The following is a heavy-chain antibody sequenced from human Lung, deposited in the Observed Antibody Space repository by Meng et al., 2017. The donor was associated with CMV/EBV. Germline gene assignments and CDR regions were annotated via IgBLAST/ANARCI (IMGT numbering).Heavy chain of an antibody. Sequence: SQXXXLTXAVYGGSISGYYWSWIRQPPGKGLEWFGEINHSGSTNYNPSLKSRVTISVDTSKNQFSLKLSSVTAADTAVYYCARGAWNYVGVFDYWGQGTLVTVSS. J-gene: IGHJ4*02. CDR3: ARGAWNYVGVFDY. D-gene: IGHD1-7*01. CDR1: GGSISGYY. CDR2: INHSGST. V-gene: IGHV4-34*01.